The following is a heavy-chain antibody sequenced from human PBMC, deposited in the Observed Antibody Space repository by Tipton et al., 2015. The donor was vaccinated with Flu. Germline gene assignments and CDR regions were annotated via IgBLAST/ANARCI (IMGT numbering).Heavy chain of an antibody. CDR2: INDSGST. CDR3: GRMEYSFGSYFRVDALDV. Sequence: LRLSCTVYGETLTNYYWGWIRQPPAKGLEWIGEINDSGSTHYSPSLKSRVTMSVDTSKNQFSLKLSSVTAADTAMYYCGRMEYSFGSYFRVDALDVWGQGSMVTVS. V-gene: IGHV4-34*01. D-gene: IGHD5-18*01. CDR1: GETLTNYY. J-gene: IGHJ3*01.